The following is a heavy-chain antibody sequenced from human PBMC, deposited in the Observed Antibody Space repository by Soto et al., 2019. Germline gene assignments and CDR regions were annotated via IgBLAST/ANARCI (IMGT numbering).Heavy chain of an antibody. J-gene: IGHJ4*02. CDR3: AKDRYDILTGYYS. Sequence: GGSLRLSCAASGFTFSSYAMSWVRQAPGKGLEWVSAISGSGGSTYYADSVKGRFTISRDNSKNTLYLQMSSLRAEDTAVYYCAKDRYDILTGYYSWGQGTLVTVSS. V-gene: IGHV3-23*01. CDR2: ISGSGGST. CDR1: GFTFSSYA. D-gene: IGHD3-9*01.